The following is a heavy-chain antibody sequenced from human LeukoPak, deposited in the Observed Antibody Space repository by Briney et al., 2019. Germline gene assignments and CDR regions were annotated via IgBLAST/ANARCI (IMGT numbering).Heavy chain of an antibody. CDR3: ARRARTGNFDS. CDR1: GFTFTSYY. J-gene: IGHJ4*02. CDR2: INPNSGGT. D-gene: IGHD3-10*01. V-gene: IGHV1-2*02. Sequence: ASVKVSCKASGFTFTSYYMHWVRQAPGQRLEWMGWINPNSGGTMFAQKFQGRVTMTRDTSISTAYMELSRLRSDDTAVYYCARRARTGNFDSWGQGTLVTVSS.